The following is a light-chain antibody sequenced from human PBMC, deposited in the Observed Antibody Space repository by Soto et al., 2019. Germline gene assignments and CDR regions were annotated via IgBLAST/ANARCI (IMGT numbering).Light chain of an antibody. Sequence: QSVLTQPPSVSGAPGQRVTISCTGSSSNIGADYDVHWYQQLPGTAPKLLFYGNNNRPSAVPDRFSASKSGTSASLAITGLQAEDEADYYCQSFDSSLSGYVFGTGTKVTV. J-gene: IGLJ1*01. V-gene: IGLV1-40*01. CDR2: GNN. CDR3: QSFDSSLSGYV. CDR1: SSNIGADYD.